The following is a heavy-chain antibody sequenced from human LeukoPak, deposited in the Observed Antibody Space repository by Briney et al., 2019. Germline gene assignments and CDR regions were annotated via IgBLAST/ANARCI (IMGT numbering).Heavy chain of an antibody. Sequence: SETLSLTCTVSGDSINSSSYYWGWIRQPPGKGLEWIGSINYSGSTSYTPSLKSRVTLSVDTSKNQFSLKLISVTAADTAVYYCARHRYGELLFLWGQGTLVTVSS. CDR2: INYSGST. CDR1: GDSINSSSYY. V-gene: IGHV4-39*01. J-gene: IGHJ4*02. CDR3: ARHRYGELLFL. D-gene: IGHD4-17*01.